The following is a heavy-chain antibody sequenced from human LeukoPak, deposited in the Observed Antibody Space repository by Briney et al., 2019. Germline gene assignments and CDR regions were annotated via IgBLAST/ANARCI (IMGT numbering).Heavy chain of an antibody. D-gene: IGHD4-11*01. J-gene: IGHJ2*01. CDR3: ARAGYSRLRTFFDL. V-gene: IGHV4-38-2*01. CDR1: GYSINSGNY. Sequence: SETLSLPCAVSGYSINSGNYWGWLRHPPGTGLEWIGCIYYCGSTFYNPSLKSRVTLSVDPYEHQFSLKVRSVTAADTAVYSCARAGYSRLRTFFDLWGRGTLVTVSS. CDR2: IYYCGST.